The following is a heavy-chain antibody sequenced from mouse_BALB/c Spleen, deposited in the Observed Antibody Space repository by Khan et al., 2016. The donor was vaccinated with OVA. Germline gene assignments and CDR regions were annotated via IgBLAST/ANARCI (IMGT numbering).Heavy chain of an antibody. V-gene: IGHV1-7*01. CDR2: INPSSGYT. CDR3: ARDRSDY. CDR1: GYTFSTYW. J-gene: IGHJ2*01. Sequence: QVQLQQSGAELAKPGASVKMSCKASGYTFSTYWIHWVKQRPGQGLEWIGYINPSSGYTYSNQRFNDKATLTADKSSSPAYMQLSSLTSEDAAVYCCARDRSDYWGQGTTLTVSS.